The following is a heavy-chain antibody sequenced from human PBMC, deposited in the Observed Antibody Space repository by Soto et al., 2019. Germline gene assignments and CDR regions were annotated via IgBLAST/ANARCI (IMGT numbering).Heavy chain of an antibody. CDR1: GSTSITIS. D-gene: IGHD2-15*01. CDR3: ARGLGYCSGGSCYSDY. Sequence: EVQLVESGGGLVQPGGPRRLPCQASGSTSITISLNWVAQAPGKGLGGVSYISSSSSTIYYADSVKGRFTISRDNAKNSLYLQMNSLRDEDTAVYYCARGLGYCSGGSCYSDYWGQGTLVTVSS. J-gene: IGHJ4*02. V-gene: IGHV3-48*02. CDR2: ISSSSSTI.